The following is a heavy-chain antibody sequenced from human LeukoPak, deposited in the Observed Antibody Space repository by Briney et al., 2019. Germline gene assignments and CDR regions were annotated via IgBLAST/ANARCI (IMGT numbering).Heavy chain of an antibody. CDR2: IRYDGSNK. J-gene: IGHJ6*03. CDR3: APLAPVVAATGDYYYMDV. V-gene: IGHV3-30*02. CDR1: GFTFSSYG. D-gene: IGHD2-15*01. Sequence: PGGSLRLSCAASGFTFSSYGMHWVRQAPGKGLEWVAFIRYDGSNKYYADSVKGRFTISRDNAKNSLYLQMNSLRAEDTAVYYCAPLAPVVAATGDYYYMDVWGKGTTVTVSS.